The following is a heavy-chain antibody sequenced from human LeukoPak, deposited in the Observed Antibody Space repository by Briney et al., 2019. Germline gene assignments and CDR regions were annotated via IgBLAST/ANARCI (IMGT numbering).Heavy chain of an antibody. D-gene: IGHD2-2*01. Sequence: PSETLSLTCTVSGDSINTKNYYWGWIRQPPGKGLEWIGSIYYSGNTYYNPSLKSRVTLSIDTSKNQFSLRLSSVTAADTAVYYCALVVPAAMRFDPWGQGTLVTVSS. V-gene: IGHV4-39*01. J-gene: IGHJ5*02. CDR3: ALVVPAAMRFDP. CDR2: IYYSGNT. CDR1: GDSINTKNYY.